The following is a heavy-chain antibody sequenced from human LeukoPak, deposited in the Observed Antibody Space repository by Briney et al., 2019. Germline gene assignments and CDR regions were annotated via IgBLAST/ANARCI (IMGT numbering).Heavy chain of an antibody. CDR1: VFTFSSYW. D-gene: IGHD3-22*01. CDR3: ARGGGYYDSSGYPDFDY. Sequence: GGSLRLSWAVSVFTFSSYWMSWVRQVPGKGLEWVANIKQDGSEKYYVDSVKGRCTISRDNAKNSLYLQMNSLRAEDTAVYSCARGGGYYDSSGYPDFDYWGQGTLVTVSS. J-gene: IGHJ4*02. V-gene: IGHV3-7*01. CDR2: IKQDGSEK.